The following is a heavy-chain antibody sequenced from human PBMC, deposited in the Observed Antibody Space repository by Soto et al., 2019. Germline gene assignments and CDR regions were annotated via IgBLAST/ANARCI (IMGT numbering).Heavy chain of an antibody. CDR3: ASSYGAGYRAFDY. V-gene: IGHV1-69*02. J-gene: IGHJ4*02. CDR1: GDTFTFYS. D-gene: IGHD3-10*01. CDR2: INPILSMS. Sequence: QVQLVQSGAEVKKPGSSVRVSCKASGDTFTFYSINWVRQAPGLGLEWMGRINPILSMSNYAQRFQGRVTMTADKSTSTAYMELSSVRSEDTAMYYCASSYGAGYRAFDYWGKGALVTVSS.